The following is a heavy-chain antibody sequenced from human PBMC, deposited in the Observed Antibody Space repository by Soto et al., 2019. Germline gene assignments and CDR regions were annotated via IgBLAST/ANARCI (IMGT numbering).Heavy chain of an antibody. V-gene: IGHV4-59*08. CDR3: AGSPGEAGYYYYMDV. CDR2: IYYSGST. Sequence: PSETLSLTCTVSGGSISSYYWSWIRQPPGKGLEWIGYIYYSGSTNYNPSLKSRVTISVDTSKNQFSLKLSSVTAAYTAVYYCAGSPGEAGYYYYMDVWGKGTTVTVSS. D-gene: IGHD3-10*01. CDR1: GGSISSYY. J-gene: IGHJ6*03.